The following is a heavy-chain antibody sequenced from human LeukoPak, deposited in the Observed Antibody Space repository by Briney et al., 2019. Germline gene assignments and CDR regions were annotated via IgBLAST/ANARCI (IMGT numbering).Heavy chain of an antibody. V-gene: IGHV4-39*07. Sequence: SETLSLTCTVPGGSISSSSYYWGWIRQPPGKGLEWIGSIYYSGSTYYNPSLKSRVTISVDTSKNQFSLKLSSVTAADTALYYCARKVIVVAIGWFDPWGQGTLVTVSS. CDR3: ARKVIVVAIGWFDP. J-gene: IGHJ5*02. CDR1: GGSISSSSYY. D-gene: IGHD3-22*01. CDR2: IYYSGST.